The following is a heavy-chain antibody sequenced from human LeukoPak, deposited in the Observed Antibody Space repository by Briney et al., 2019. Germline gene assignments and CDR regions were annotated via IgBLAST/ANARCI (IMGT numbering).Heavy chain of an antibody. V-gene: IGHV5-51*01. CDR1: GYSFTSYW. J-gene: IGHJ4*02. D-gene: IGHD2-2*01. CDR3: ARRGYCSSTSCYSLDY. CDR2: IYPGDSDT. Sequence: GESLKISCEGSGYSFTSYWIGWVRQMPGKGLEWMGIIYPGDSDTRYSPSFQGQVTISADKSISTAYLQWSSLRASDTAMYYCARRGYCSSTSCYSLDYWGQGTLVTVSS.